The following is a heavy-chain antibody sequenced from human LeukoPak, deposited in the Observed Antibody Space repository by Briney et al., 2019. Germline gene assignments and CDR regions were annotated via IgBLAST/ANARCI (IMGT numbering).Heavy chain of an antibody. CDR1: GFTFSSYE. CDR3: ARELRVSGWDD. V-gene: IGHV3-48*03. D-gene: IGHD6-19*01. J-gene: IGHJ4*02. CDR2: ISSSGSTI. Sequence: PGGSLILTCAASGFTFSSYEMNWVRQAPGKGLEWVSYISSSGSTIYYADSVKGRFTISRDNAKNSLYLQMNSLRAEDTAVYYCARELRVSGWDDWGQGTLVTVSS.